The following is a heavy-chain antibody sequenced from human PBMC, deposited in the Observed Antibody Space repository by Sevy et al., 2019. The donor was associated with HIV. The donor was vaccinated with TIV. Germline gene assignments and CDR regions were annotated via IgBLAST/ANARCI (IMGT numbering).Heavy chain of an antibody. J-gene: IGHJ6*02. CDR2: ISAYNGNT. CDR1: GYTFTSYG. D-gene: IGHD3-10*01. Sequence: ASVKVSCKASGYTFTSYGISWVRQAPGQGLEWMGWISAYNGNTNYAQKLQGRVTMTTDTSTSTAYMELRSLRSDDTAVYYCARDSYYGSGSYSTYHYYYYGMDVWGQGTTVTVSS. CDR3: ARDSYYGSGSYSTYHYYYYGMDV. V-gene: IGHV1-18*01.